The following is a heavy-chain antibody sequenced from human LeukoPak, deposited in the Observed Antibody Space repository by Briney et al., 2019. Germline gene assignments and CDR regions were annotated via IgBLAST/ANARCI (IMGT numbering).Heavy chain of an antibody. CDR1: GFTFSTYS. D-gene: IGHD1-7*01. CDR3: ASQTGTTPR. Sequence: PGGSLRLSCAASGFTFSTYSMNWVRQAPGKGLEWVSYIGTTSSTIFYADSVKGRFTISRDNAKNSLYLQMNSLRVEDTAVYYCASQTGTTPRWGQGTLVTVSS. V-gene: IGHV3-48*01. CDR2: IGTTSSTI. J-gene: IGHJ4*02.